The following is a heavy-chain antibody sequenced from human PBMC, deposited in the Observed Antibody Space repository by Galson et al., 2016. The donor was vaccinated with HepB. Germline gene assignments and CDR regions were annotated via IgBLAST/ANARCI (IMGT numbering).Heavy chain of an antibody. CDR2: IWFDGNNE. CDR3: ARFSWAYYYFDLWG. CDR1: KFNVYNYV. V-gene: IGHV3-33*07. J-gene: IGHJ2*01. D-gene: IGHD2/OR15-2a*01. Sequence: SLRLSCAAFKFNVYNYVIYWLRQTPGKGLEWVAVIWFDGNNEYYADSVKGRFTISRDNSKNMLYLQMNSLRVDDTAVYYCARFSWAYYYFDLWGWGRGTLVTVSS.